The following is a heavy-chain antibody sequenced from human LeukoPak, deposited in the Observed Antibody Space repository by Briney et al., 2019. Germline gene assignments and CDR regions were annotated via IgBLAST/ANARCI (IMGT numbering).Heavy chain of an antibody. J-gene: IGHJ6*03. Sequence: PSETLSFTGTVAAASISSYYWGWLGPPAGKELEWIGRTYTRGSTNYNPSLKSRVTMSVDTSTSQSSLKLSSVSAADTAVYYCARGRKDPSGRSRSGDMDFWGKGTTVTVSS. D-gene: IGHD6-19*01. CDR2: TYTRGST. CDR3: ARGRKDPSGRSRSGDMDF. V-gene: IGHV4-4*07. CDR1: AASISSYY.